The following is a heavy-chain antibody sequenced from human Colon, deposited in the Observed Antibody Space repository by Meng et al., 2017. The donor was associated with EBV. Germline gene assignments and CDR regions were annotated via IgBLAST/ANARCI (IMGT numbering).Heavy chain of an antibody. V-gene: IGHV4-30-4*01. CDR1: GDSISSGEYF. CDR3: ARGELLWDY. Sequence: QVQLQESGPGLVXPXXXXXLTCTVSGDSISSGEYFWSWIRQPPGQGLEWIGYMDYRGSTFYNPSLKSRVTISVDTSKNQFSLKLSSVTAADTAVYFCARGELLWDYWGQGTPVTVSS. D-gene: IGHD2-2*01. CDR2: MDYRGST. J-gene: IGHJ4*02.